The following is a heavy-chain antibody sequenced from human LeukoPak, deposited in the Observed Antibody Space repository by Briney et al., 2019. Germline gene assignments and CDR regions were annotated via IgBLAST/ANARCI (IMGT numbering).Heavy chain of an antibody. CDR2: IASTGET. CDR1: GYTFSTFD. V-gene: IGHV3-13*01. D-gene: IGHD5-24*01. J-gene: IGHJ6*02. Sequence: GGSLRLSCAASGYTFSTFDMHWVRQASGRGLEWVSSIASTGETYYAGSVKGRFTISRDNAKNSLYLQMNSLRAEDTAVYYCARHLENYFYYYGMDVWGQGTTVTVSS. CDR3: ARHLENYFYYYGMDV.